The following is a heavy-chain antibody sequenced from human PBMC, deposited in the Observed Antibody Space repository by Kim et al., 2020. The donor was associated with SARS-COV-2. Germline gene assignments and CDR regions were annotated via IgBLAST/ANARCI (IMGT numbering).Heavy chain of an antibody. J-gene: IGHJ4*02. V-gene: IGHV3-30*01. CDR3: ARLLTHMTPRDY. CDR2: K. D-gene: IGHD2-15*01. Sequence: KYSADSAQGRFPISRDNSTNPLYLQMTSLRAEDTAVYYCARLLTHMTPRDYCGQGTLVTVSS.